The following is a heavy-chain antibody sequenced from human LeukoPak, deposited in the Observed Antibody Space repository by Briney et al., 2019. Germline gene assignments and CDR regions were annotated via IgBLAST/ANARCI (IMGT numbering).Heavy chain of an antibody. CDR2: ISSSSSYI. CDR1: GFTFSSYA. CDR3: ARANGIPAAFDY. Sequence: GGSLRLSCAASGFTFSSYAMSWVRQAPGKGLEWVSSISSSSSYIYYADSVKGRFTISRDNAKNSLYLQMNSLRAEDTAVYYCARANGIPAAFDYWGQGTLVTVSS. J-gene: IGHJ4*02. V-gene: IGHV3-21*01. D-gene: IGHD6-13*01.